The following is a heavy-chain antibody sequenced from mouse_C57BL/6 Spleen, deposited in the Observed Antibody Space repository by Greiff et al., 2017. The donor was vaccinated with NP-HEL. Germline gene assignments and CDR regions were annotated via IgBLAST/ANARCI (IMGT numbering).Heavy chain of an antibody. V-gene: IGHV1-18*01. CDR2: INPNNGGT. Sequence: VQLQQSGPELVKPGASVKIPCKASGYTFTDYNMDWVKQSHGKSLEWIGDINPNNGGTIYNQKFKGKATLTVDKSSSTAYMELRSLTSEDTAVYYCARLDYYGSSYEDFYAMDYWGQGTSVTVSS. D-gene: IGHD1-1*01. CDR3: ARLDYYGSSYEDFYAMDY. CDR1: GYTFTDYN. J-gene: IGHJ4*01.